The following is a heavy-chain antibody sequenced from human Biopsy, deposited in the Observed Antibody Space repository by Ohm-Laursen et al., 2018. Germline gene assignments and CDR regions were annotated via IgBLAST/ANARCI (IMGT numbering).Heavy chain of an antibody. Sequence: SLRLSCTASGFTVSTTYVSWVRQAPGKGLEWVSIIYLDGNTYYTDSVEGRFTVSRDNSKNTVVLQMNSLRPEDTALYYCAKDRWERNLHYGGGVDLWGQGTTVTVSS. CDR2: IYLDGNT. V-gene: IGHV3-53*05. CDR3: AKDRWERNLHYGGGVDL. D-gene: IGHD4-17*01. CDR1: GFTVSTTY. J-gene: IGHJ6*02.